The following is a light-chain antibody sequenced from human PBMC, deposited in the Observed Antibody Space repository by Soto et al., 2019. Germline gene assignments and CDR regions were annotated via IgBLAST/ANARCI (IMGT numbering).Light chain of an antibody. CDR3: SSYAGSNILL. CDR2: EVS. Sequence: QSALTQPPSASGSPGQSVTISCTATSSDVGGYNYVSWYQHHPGKAPKLIIFEVSKRPSGVPDRFSGSKSGNTASLTVSGLQAEDEADYYCSSYAGSNILLFGGGTKLTVL. V-gene: IGLV2-8*01. CDR1: SSDVGGYNY. J-gene: IGLJ2*01.